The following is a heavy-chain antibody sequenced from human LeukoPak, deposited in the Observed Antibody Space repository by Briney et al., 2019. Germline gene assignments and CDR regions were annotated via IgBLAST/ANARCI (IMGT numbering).Heavy chain of an antibody. D-gene: IGHD6-6*01. CDR1: GFSFSDHW. V-gene: IGHV3-7*01. CDR2: INQDGSKE. CDR3: ARDTSPSSGSTYFDALDM. J-gene: IGHJ3*02. Sequence: GGSLRLSCATSGFSFSDHWMTWVRQTQGKGLEWVANINQDGSKENYVGSVRGRFTISRDNTKNSLFLQMNSLRADDTAIYYCARDTSPSSGSTYFDALDMWGQGTMVTVSS.